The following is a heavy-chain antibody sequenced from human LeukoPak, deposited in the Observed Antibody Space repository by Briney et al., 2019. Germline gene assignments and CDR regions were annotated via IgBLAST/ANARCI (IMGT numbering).Heavy chain of an antibody. V-gene: IGHV1-8*03. CDR2: MNPNSGNT. Sequence: GASVKVSCKASGYTFTSYDINWVRQAPGHGLEWMGWMNPNSGNTGYAQKFQGRVTITRNTSISTAYMELSSLRSEDTAVYYCARVTEYYDFWSGYYTEHFDYWGQGTLVTVSS. CDR1: GYTFTSYD. D-gene: IGHD3-3*01. CDR3: ARVTEYYDFWSGYYTEHFDY. J-gene: IGHJ4*02.